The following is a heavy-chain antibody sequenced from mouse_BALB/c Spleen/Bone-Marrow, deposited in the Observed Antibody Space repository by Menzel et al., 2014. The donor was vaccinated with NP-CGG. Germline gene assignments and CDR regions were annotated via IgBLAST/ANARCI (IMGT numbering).Heavy chain of an antibody. CDR3: ARYDGPAWFAY. J-gene: IGHJ3*01. Sequence: VKLMESGAELVKPGASVKLSCKASGYTFTSYWIHWGKLRPGHGLEWIGEINPSNGRTNYNEKFKNKATLTVDKSSSTAYIQLSSLTSEDSAVYYCARYDGPAWFAYWGQGTLVTVS. CDR1: GYTFTSYW. V-gene: IGHV1S81*02. D-gene: IGHD1-1*01. CDR2: INPSNGRT.